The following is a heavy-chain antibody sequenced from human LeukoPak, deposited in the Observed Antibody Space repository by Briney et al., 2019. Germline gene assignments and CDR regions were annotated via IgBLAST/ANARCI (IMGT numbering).Heavy chain of an antibody. D-gene: IGHD3-10*01. CDR1: GGSISSSSYY. CDR2: IYYSGST. Sequence: PSETLSLTCTVSGGSISSSSYYWGWIRQPPGKGLEWIGSIYYSGSTYYNPSLKSRVTISVDTSKNQFSLKLSSVTAADTAVYYCARVDFYYGSGKSLYYYYMDVWGKGTTVTISS. V-gene: IGHV4-39*07. CDR3: ARVDFYYGSGKSLYYYYMDV. J-gene: IGHJ6*03.